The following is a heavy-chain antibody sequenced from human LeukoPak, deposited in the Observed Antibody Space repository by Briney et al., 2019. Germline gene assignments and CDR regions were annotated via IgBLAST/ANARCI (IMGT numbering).Heavy chain of an antibody. CDR2: INHSGST. CDR3: ARGKGYYDFWSNNYYYYYGMDV. CDR1: GGSFSGYY. Sequence: SETLSLTCAVYGGSFSGYYWSWIRQPPGKGLEWIGKINHSGSTNYNPSLKSRVTISVDTSKNQFSLKLSSVTAADTAVYYCARGKGYYDFWSNNYYYYYGMDVWGQGTTVTVSS. J-gene: IGHJ6*02. V-gene: IGHV4-34*01. D-gene: IGHD3-3*01.